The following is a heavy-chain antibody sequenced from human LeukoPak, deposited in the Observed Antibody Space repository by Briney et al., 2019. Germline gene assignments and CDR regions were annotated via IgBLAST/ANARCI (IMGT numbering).Heavy chain of an antibody. Sequence: SETLSLTCTVCGGSISSSSYYWGWIRRPPGKGLEWIGSIYYSGITYYNPSLKSRVTVSVDTSKNQFSLKLSSVTAADTAVYYCVRGSTLRHYQYWGQGTLVTVSS. V-gene: IGHV4-39*01. D-gene: IGHD3-16*01. CDR2: IYYSGIT. J-gene: IGHJ4*02. CDR1: GGSISSSSYY. CDR3: VRGSTLRHYQY.